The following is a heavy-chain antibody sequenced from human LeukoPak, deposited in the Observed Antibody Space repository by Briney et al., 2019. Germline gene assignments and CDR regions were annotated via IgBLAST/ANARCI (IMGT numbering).Heavy chain of an antibody. D-gene: IGHD4-17*01. J-gene: IGHJ4*02. CDR3: AKEATVTTFDY. V-gene: IGHV3-23*01. Sequence: GGSLRLSCAASGFTFSPYSMNWVRQAPGKGLEWVSAISGRGGSTYYADSVKGRFTISRDNSKNTLYLQINSLRAEDTAVYYCAKEATVTTFDYWGQGTLVTVSS. CDR2: ISGRGGST. CDR1: GFTFSPYS.